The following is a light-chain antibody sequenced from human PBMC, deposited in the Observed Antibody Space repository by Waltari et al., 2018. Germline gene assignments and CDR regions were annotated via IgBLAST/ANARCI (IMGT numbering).Light chain of an antibody. CDR1: QSPGNTY. V-gene: IGKV3-20*01. J-gene: IGKJ4*01. CDR3: QKYGRTPRP. CDR2: DAS. Sequence: EIVLTQSPGTLSLSPGESASLSCRASQSPGNTYLAWYQQKPGQAPRLLIFDASRRATGTPDRFSGSGSGTDFTLTISRLEPEDFAVYFCQKYGRTPRPFGGGTKVEI.